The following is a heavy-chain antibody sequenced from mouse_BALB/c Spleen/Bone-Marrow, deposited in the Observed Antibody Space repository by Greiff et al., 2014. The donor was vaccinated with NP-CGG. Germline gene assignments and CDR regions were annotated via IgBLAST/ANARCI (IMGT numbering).Heavy chain of an antibody. CDR2: ISGGGSYT. D-gene: IGHD2-4*01. Sequence: DVLLVESGGGLVKSGGSLKLSCEASGFSFNSYGMSWVRQTPEKGLEWVATISGGGSYTFYPDSVKGRSTLSGDNAKNNPSLQLSSLVCEDTALYYGARHAYYDETEVSFVYWGQGTLVTVSA. CDR1: GFSFNSYG. V-gene: IGHV5-9-2*01. CDR3: ARHAYYDETEVSFVY. J-gene: IGHJ3*01.